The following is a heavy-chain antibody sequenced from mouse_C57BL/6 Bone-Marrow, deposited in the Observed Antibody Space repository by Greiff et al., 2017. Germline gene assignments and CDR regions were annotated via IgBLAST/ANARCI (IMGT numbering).Heavy chain of an antibody. CDR1: GYTFTSYW. CDR2: IDPSDSYT. J-gene: IGHJ2*01. Sequence: QVQLQQPGAELVMPGASVKLSCKASGYTFTSYWMHWVKQRPGQGLEWIGEIDPSDSYTNYNQKFKGKSTLTVDKSSSTAYMQLSSLTSEDSAVYYCARWPPYYYGSSYDYFDYCGQGTTLTVSS. V-gene: IGHV1-69*01. CDR3: ARWPPYYYGSSYDYFDY. D-gene: IGHD1-1*01.